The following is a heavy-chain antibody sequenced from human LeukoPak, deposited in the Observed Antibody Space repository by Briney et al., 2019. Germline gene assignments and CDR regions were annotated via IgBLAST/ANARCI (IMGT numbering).Heavy chain of an antibody. D-gene: IGHD2-21*01. V-gene: IGHV3-7*03. Sequence: GGSLRLSCAASGFTFSNNWMSWVRQAPGKGLEWVANIKQDGSEKYYVDSVEGRITISRDNAQNSLYLQMNSLRAEDTAVYYCARPLGRVKENAFDIWGQGTMVTVSS. CDR2: IKQDGSEK. CDR1: GFTFSNNW. CDR3: ARPLGRVKENAFDI. J-gene: IGHJ3*02.